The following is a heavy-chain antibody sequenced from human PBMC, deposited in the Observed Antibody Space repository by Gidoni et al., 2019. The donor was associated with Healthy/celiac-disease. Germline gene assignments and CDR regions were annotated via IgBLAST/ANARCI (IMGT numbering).Heavy chain of an antibody. CDR2: ISGSGGST. D-gene: IGHD3-3*01. Sequence: EVQLLESGGGLVQPGGSLRLSCSASGFTFSSYAISWVRQSPGKGLEWVAAISGSGGSTYYADSVKGRFTSSRDNSKNTLYLQMNSLRAEDTAVYYCAKVGYPHSDFWSGAGWFDPWGQGTLVTVSS. CDR1: GFTFSSYA. J-gene: IGHJ5*02. CDR3: AKVGYPHSDFWSGAGWFDP. V-gene: IGHV3-23*01.